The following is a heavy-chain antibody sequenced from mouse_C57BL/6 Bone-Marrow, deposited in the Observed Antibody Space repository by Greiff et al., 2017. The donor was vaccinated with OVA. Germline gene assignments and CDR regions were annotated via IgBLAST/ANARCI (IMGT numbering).Heavy chain of an antibody. V-gene: IGHV1-19*01. CDR2: INPYNGGT. D-gene: IGHD1-1*01. J-gene: IGHJ1*03. CDR3: ARGLRGYFDV. CDR1: GYTFTDYY. Sequence: VQLKQSGPVLVKPGASVKMSCKASGYTFTDYYMNWVKQSHGKSLEWIGVINPYNGGTSYNQKFKGKATLTVDKSSSTAYMELNSLTSEDSAVYYCARGLRGYFDVWGTGTTVTVSS.